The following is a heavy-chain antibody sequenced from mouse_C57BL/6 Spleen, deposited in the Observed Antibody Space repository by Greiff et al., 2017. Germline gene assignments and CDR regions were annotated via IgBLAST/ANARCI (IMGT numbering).Heavy chain of an antibody. D-gene: IGHD1-1*01. CDR1: GYSITSGYY. V-gene: IGHV3-6*01. J-gene: IGHJ3*01. CDR3: ATNYYGSSYRWFAY. Sequence: EVQLQQSGPGLVKPSQSLSLTCSVTGYSITSGYYWNWIRQFPGNKLEWMGYISYDGSNNYNPSLKNRISITRDTSKNQFFLKLISVTTEDTATYYCATNYYGSSYRWFAYWGQGTLVTVSA. CDR2: ISYDGSN.